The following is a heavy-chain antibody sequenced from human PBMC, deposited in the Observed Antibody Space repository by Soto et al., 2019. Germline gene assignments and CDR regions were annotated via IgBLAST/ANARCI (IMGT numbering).Heavy chain of an antibody. CDR1: GFSLSTSEVG. Sequence: QITLKESGPPLVKPTQTLTLTCTFSGFSLSTSEVGVGWIRQPPGKALQWLALIYWDDDKRYSPSLKSRLTITKHTTKNQVVLTKTTMDPVDTATYYCAHAPGIAVTTNWFVPWGQGILVTVSS. V-gene: IGHV2-5*02. CDR2: IYWDDDK. D-gene: IGHD6-19*01. CDR3: AHAPGIAVTTNWFVP. J-gene: IGHJ5*02.